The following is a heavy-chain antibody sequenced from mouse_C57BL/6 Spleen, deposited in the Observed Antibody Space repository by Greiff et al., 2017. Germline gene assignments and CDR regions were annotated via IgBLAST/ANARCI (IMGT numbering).Heavy chain of an antibody. CDR2: IYPGDGDT. CDR3: ASYGYDAYYFDY. J-gene: IGHJ2*01. CDR1: GYAFSSYW. Sequence: QVQLQQSGAELVKPGASVKISCKASGYAFSSYWMNWVKQRPGKGLEWIGQIYPGDGDTNYNGKFKGKATLTADKSSSTAYMQLSSLTSEDSAVYFCASYGYDAYYFDYWGQGTTLTVSS. D-gene: IGHD2-2*01. V-gene: IGHV1-80*01.